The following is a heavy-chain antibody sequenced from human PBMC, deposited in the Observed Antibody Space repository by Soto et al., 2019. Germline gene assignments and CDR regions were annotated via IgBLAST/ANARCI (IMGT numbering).Heavy chain of an antibody. V-gene: IGHV3-66*01. CDR2: VYSGGST. J-gene: IGHJ6*04. CDR3: TRDVAV. CDR1: GFTVSNNY. Sequence: EVHLVESGGGLVQPGGSLRLSCAASGFTVSNNYMSWVRQAPGKGLEWVSVVYSGGSTYYADSVKGRFTISRDNSKHTRYPQVNSLRAEHTAVYYCTRDVAVWARGTTVTVSS.